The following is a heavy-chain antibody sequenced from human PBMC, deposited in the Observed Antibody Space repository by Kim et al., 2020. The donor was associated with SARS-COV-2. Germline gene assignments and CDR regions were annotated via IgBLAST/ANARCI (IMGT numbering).Heavy chain of an antibody. Sequence: YYADSVKGRFPISRDNTKNTLYLQMNSLRAEDTAVYYCARDSTSGGAFDIWGQGTMVTASS. V-gene: IGHV3-30*07. J-gene: IGHJ3*02. CDR3: ARDSTSGGAFDI. D-gene: IGHD2-15*01.